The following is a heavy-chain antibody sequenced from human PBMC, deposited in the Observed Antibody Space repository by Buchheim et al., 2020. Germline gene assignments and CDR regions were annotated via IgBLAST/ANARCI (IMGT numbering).Heavy chain of an antibody. CDR1: GFTFSSYG. V-gene: IGHV3-33*01. CDR2: IWYDGSNK. J-gene: IGHJ6*02. Sequence: QVQLVESGGGVVQPGRSLRLSCAASGFTFSSYGMHWVRQAPGKGLEWVAVIWYDGSNKYYADSVKGRFTISRDNSKNTLYLQMNSLGAEDTTVYYCAGEDAKYYYYYGMDVWGQGTT. CDR3: AGEDAKYYYYYGMDV.